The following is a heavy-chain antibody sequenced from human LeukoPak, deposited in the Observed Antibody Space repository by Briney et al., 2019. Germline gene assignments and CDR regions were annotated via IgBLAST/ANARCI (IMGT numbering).Heavy chain of an antibody. CDR1: GFTFSGHA. CDR3: AKSPRLRFLGWFDY. J-gene: IGHJ5*01. Sequence: GGSLRLSCAASGFTFSGHAMTWVRQAPGKGLEWVSGISGTGSSTDYADSVKGRFTISRDNSKNTLYLQMNSLRAEDTAVYYCAKSPRLRFLGWFDYWGQGTLVTVSS. V-gene: IGHV3-23*01. D-gene: IGHD3-3*01. CDR2: ISGTGSST.